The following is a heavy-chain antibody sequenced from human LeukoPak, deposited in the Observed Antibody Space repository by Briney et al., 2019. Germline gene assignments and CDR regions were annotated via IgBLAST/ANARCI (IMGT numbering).Heavy chain of an antibody. V-gene: IGHV1-69*05. CDR3: ARDGDGYRKFDY. CDR2: IIPIFGTA. CDR1: GGTFSSYA. Sequence: SVKVSCKASGGTFSSYAISWVRQAPGQGLEWMGGIIPIFGTANYAQKFQGRVTITTHESTSTAYMELSSLRSEDTAVYYCARDGDGYRKFDYWGQGTLVTVSS. J-gene: IGHJ4*02. D-gene: IGHD5-24*01.